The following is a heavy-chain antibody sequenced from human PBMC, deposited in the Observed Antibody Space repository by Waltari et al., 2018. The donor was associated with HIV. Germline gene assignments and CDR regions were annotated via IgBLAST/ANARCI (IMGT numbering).Heavy chain of an antibody. D-gene: IGHD4-17*01. J-gene: IGHJ4*02. V-gene: IGHV3-48*03. CDR1: GFTFSSYE. CDR3: AGAYGDSFDY. CDR2: ISSSGSTI. Sequence: EVQLVESGGGLVQPAGSLRLSCAASGFTFSSYEINWVRQAPGKGLEWVSYISSSGSTIYYADSVKGRFTISRDNAKNSLYLQMNSLRAEDTAVYYCAGAYGDSFDYWGQGTLVTVSS.